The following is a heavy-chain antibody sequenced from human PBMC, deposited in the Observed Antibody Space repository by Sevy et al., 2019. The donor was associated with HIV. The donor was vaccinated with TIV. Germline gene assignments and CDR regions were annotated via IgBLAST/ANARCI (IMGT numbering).Heavy chain of an antibody. J-gene: IGHJ4*01. CDR2: ISYEGTET. D-gene: IGHD2-2*01. CDR3: ARDGGNSVKWYPLY. CDR1: GFTFSSYG. V-gene: IGHV3-30*03. Sequence: GGSLRLSCAASGFTFSSYGMHWVRQAPGKGLEWVAVISYEGTETFYAASVEGRFTISRDNSKNMLSLLINSLRPEDAAVYYCARDGGNSVKWYPLYWGHGTLVTVSS.